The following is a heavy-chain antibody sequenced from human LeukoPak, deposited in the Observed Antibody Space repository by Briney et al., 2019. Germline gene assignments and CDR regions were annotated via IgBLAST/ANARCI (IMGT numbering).Heavy chain of an antibody. V-gene: IGHV3-21*06. CDR3: ARAQQGPLDY. CDR2: ISSGSDYI. Sequence: GGSLRLSCAASGFTFSSYSLNWVRQAPGKGLEWVSSISSGSDYIYYADSVKGRFTISRDNAKNSLYLQMNSLRAEDTAVYYCARAQQGPLDYWGQGTLVTVSS. J-gene: IGHJ4*02. CDR1: GFTFSSYS.